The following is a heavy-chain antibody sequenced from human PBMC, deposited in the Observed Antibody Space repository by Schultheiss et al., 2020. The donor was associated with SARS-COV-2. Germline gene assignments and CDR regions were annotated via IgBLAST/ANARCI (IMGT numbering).Heavy chain of an antibody. D-gene: IGHD1-26*01. CDR3: AREDTSGSTDY. CDR1: GFTFSSYA. CDR2: ISSSSRYI. V-gene: IGHV3-21*01. J-gene: IGHJ4*02. Sequence: GESLKISCAASGFTFSSYAMNWVRQAPGKGLEWVSSISSSSRYIYYADSMKGRFTISRDNAKNSLYLQMNSLRAEDTAVYYCAREDTSGSTDYWGQGTLVTVSS.